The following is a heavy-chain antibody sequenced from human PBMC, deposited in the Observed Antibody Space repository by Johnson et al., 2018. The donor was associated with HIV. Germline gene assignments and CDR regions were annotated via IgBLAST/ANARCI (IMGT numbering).Heavy chain of an antibody. CDR3: AKDYRYSGSYLSFAFDI. D-gene: IGHD1-26*01. V-gene: IGHV3-23*04. CDR1: GFTVSSNY. J-gene: IGHJ3*02. CDR2: ISGSGGST. Sequence: VQLVESGGGVVQPGGSLRLSCAASGFTVSSNYMSWVRQAPGKGLEWVSAISGSGGSTYYADSVTGRFTISRDTSNNTLYLQMNSLRAEDTAVYYCAKDYRYSGSYLSFAFDIWGQGTMVTVSS.